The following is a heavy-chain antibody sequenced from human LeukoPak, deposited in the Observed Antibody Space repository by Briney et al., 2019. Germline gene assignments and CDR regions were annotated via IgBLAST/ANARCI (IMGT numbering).Heavy chain of an antibody. CDR2: MFYSGSI. V-gene: IGHV4-59*11. D-gene: IGHD5/OR15-5a*01. J-gene: IGHJ4*02. Sequence: SETLSLACTVSGGSLRTHYWSWIRQPPGKGLEWIGYMFYSGSINYNPSLKSRVTISVDTSKNQLSLILSSVTAADTAVYYCARGLKTRSGSVYEGVFDYWGQGALVTVSS. CDR1: GGSLRTHY. CDR3: ARGLKTRSGSVYEGVFDY.